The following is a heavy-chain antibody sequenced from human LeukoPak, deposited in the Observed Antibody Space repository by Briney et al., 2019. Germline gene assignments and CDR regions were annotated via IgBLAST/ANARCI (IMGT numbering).Heavy chain of an antibody. Sequence: PGGSLRLSCAASGFSFSAYWMTWVRQAPGTGLEWVANINPAGSETYYVDPVKGRFSISRDNAKNLVYLQMSSLRAEDTAVHHCARFGYVAAVDVWGQGTPVTVSS. CDR2: INPAGSET. V-gene: IGHV3-7*01. J-gene: IGHJ4*02. CDR3: ARFGYVAAVDV. CDR1: GFSFSAYW. D-gene: IGHD2-15*01.